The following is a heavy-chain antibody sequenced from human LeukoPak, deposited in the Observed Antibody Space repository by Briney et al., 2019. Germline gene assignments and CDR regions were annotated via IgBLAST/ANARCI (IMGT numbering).Heavy chain of an antibody. D-gene: IGHD3-22*01. CDR3: ARYYYDSSGYYVDY. CDR2: INPNSGGT. J-gene: IGHJ4*02. CDR1: GYTFTGYY. Sequence: SVKVSCKASGYTFTGYYMHWVRQAPGQGLEWMGWINPNSGGTNYAQKFQGRVTMTRDTSISTAYMELSRLRSDDTAVYYCARYYYDSSGYYVDYWGQGTLVTVSS. V-gene: IGHV1-2*02.